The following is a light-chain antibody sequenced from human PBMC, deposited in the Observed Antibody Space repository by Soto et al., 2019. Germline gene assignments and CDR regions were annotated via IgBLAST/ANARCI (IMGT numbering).Light chain of an antibody. Sequence: QSVLTQPPSVSAAPGQKVTISCSGGSSNIGNNYVSWYQQLPGTAPKLLIYDNNKRPSGIPDRYSGSKSGTSATLGITGRQAGDEADYYCGTWDSSLSAVVFGGGTKLTVL. J-gene: IGLJ2*01. CDR2: DNN. CDR3: GTWDSSLSAVV. CDR1: SSNIGNNY. V-gene: IGLV1-51*01.